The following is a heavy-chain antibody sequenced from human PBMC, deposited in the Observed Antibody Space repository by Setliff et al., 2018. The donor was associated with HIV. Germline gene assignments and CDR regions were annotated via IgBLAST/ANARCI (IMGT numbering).Heavy chain of an antibody. J-gene: IGHJ4*02. V-gene: IGHV4-59*01. CDR3: ATYTFGGVISRGFFDY. CDR2: IYYSGST. Sequence: PSETLSLTCTVSGGSISSYYWSWIRQPPGKGLEWIGYIYYSGSTNYNPSLKSRVTISVDTSKNQFSLKLSSVTAADTAVYYCATYTFGGVISRGFFDYWGQGTLVTVSS. D-gene: IGHD3-16*02. CDR1: GGSISSYY.